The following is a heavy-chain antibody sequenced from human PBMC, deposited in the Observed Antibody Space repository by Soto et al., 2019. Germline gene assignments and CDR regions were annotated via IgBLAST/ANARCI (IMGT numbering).Heavy chain of an antibody. CDR1: GGSISSGDYY. CDR3: ARAPPTNGMDV. Sequence: SETLSLTCTVSGGSISSGDYYWSWIRQPPGKGLEWIGYIYYSGSTYYNPSLKSRVTISVDTSKNQFSLKLSSVTAADTAVYYCARAPPTNGMDVWGQGTTVTVSS. J-gene: IGHJ6*02. D-gene: IGHD5-12*01. V-gene: IGHV4-30-4*01. CDR2: IYYSGST.